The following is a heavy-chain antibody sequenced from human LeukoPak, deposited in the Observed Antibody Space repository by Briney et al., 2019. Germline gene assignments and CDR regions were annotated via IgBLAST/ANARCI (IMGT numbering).Heavy chain of an antibody. CDR1: GYTFTSYG. CDR3: AREGIAAAGNHYYYYYMDV. Sequence: SVKVSCKASGYTFTSYGISWVRQAPGQGLEWMGGIIPIFGTANYAQKFQGRVTITTDESTSTAYMGLSSLRSEDTAVYYCAREGIAAAGNHYYYYYMDVWGKGTTVTVSS. V-gene: IGHV1-69*05. J-gene: IGHJ6*03. D-gene: IGHD6-13*01. CDR2: IIPIFGTA.